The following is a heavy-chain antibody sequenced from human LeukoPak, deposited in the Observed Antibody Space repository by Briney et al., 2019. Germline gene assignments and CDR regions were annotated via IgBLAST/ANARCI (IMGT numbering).Heavy chain of an antibody. CDR1: GDSVSSNSAA. V-gene: IGHV6-1*01. J-gene: IGHJ5*02. Sequence: SQTLSLTCAISGDSVSSNSAAWNWIRQSPSRGLEWLGRTYYRSKWYNDYAVSAKSRITINPDTSKNQFSLQLNSVTPEDTAVYYCARGVIAGGRRWFDPWGQGTLVTVSS. CDR3: ARGVIAGGRRWFDP. CDR2: TYYRSKWYN. D-gene: IGHD6-13*01.